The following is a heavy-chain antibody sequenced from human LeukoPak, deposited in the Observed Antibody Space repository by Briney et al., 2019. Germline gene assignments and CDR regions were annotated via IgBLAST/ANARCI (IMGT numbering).Heavy chain of an antibody. CDR2: IYYSGST. J-gene: IGHJ4*02. Sequence: ASETLSLTCTVSGGSISSSGYYWSWIRQPPGKGLEWIGYIYYSGSTYYNPSLESRVTISGDRSKNQFSLKLSSVTAADTAVYYCARAATSHYFDYWGPGTLVTVSS. V-gene: IGHV4-30-2*01. CDR3: ARAATSHYFDY. CDR1: GGSISSSGYY.